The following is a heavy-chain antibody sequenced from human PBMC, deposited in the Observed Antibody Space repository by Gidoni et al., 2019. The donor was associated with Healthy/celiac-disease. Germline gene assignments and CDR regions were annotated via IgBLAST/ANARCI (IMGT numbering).Heavy chain of an antibody. V-gene: IGHV3-23*01. CDR3: AKGGREYHWYFDL. CDR2: ISGSGGST. D-gene: IGHD1-26*01. Sequence: EVQLLESGGGLVQPGGSLRLSCAASGFHFSSYAMSWVRQAPGKGLEWVAAISGSGGSTYYADSVKGRFTISRDKSKNTLYLQMNSLRAEDTAVYYCAKGGREYHWYFDLWGRGTLVTVSS. J-gene: IGHJ2*01. CDR1: GFHFSSYA.